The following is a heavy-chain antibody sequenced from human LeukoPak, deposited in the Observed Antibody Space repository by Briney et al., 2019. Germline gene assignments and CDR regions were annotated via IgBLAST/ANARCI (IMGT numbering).Heavy chain of an antibody. CDR3: VRGLGLTYYYGSGSHTALDY. CDR2: INHSGST. V-gene: IGHV4-34*01. Sequence: SETLSLTCSVSADTFSVSGHYWSWIRQPPGKGLEWIGEINHSGSTNYNPSLKSRVTISVDTSKNQFSLKLSSVTAADTAVYYCVRGLGLTYYYGSGSHTALDYWGQGTLVTVSS. CDR1: ADTFSVSGHY. D-gene: IGHD3-10*01. J-gene: IGHJ4*02.